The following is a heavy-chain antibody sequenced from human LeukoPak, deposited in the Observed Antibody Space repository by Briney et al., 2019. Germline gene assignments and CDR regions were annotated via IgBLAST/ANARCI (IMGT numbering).Heavy chain of an antibody. CDR2: INPNSGGT. CDR3: ARDVQLERLLH. V-gene: IGHV1-2*02. D-gene: IGHD1-1*01. J-gene: IGHJ4*02. CDR1: GYTFTGYY. Sequence: ASVKVSCKASGYTFTGYYMHWVRQAPGQGLEWMGWINPNSGGTNYAQKFQGRVTMTRDTSISTVYMELSRLRSDDTAAYYCARDVQLERLLHWGQGTLVTVSS.